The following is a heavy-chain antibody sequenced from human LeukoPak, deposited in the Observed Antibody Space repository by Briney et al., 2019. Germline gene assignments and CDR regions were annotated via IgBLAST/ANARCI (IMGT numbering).Heavy chain of an antibody. J-gene: IGHJ6*02. D-gene: IGHD2-15*01. CDR1: GDSISSYY. CDR3: AKSGDFYFGMDI. V-gene: IGHV4-4*07. Sequence: SETLSLTCSVSGDSISSYYWNWIRQPAGKGLEWIGRVFNTGTTNYNPSLKSRVTMSLDTSKSQFSLSLSSVTAADTAIYWCAKSGDFYFGMDIWGQGTTVTVSS. CDR2: VFNTGTT.